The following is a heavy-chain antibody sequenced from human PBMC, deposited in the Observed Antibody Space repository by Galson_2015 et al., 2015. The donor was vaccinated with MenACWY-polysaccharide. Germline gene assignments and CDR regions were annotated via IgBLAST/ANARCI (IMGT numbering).Heavy chain of an antibody. J-gene: IGHJ4*02. Sequence: SLRLSCAASGFTFSSYEMNWVRQAPGKGLEWVSYISSSGSTIYYADSVKGRFTISRDNAKNSLYLQMNSLRAEDTAVYYCARVAGRRGLLGYWGQGTLVTVSS. V-gene: IGHV3-48*03. CDR1: GFTFSSYE. CDR3: ARVAGRRGLLGY. D-gene: IGHD3-10*01. CDR2: ISSSGSTI.